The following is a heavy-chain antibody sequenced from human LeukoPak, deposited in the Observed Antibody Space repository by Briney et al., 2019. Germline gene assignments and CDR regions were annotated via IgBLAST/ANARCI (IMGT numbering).Heavy chain of an antibody. Sequence: PSETLSLTCAVSGGSISSSNWWGWVRQPPGKGLEWIGEIYHSGSTNYNPSLKSRVTISVDKSKNQFSLKLSSVTAADTAVYYCARLSGYDEELGWIDYWGQGTLVTVSS. CDR2: IYHSGST. CDR1: GGSISSSNW. V-gene: IGHV4-4*02. CDR3: ARLSGYDEELGWIDY. D-gene: IGHD5-12*01. J-gene: IGHJ4*02.